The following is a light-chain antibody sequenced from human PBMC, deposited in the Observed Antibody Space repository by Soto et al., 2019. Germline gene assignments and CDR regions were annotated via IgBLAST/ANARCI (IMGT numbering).Light chain of an antibody. CDR2: KAS. CDR1: QTISSW. J-gene: IGKJ1*01. V-gene: IGKV1-5*03. Sequence: DIKMTQSPSALSGSVGDRVTITCRASQTISSWLAWYQQKPGKAPKLLIYKASSLESGVPSRFSGSGSGTEFTLAISSLQPDDFASYYCQQYNSYPWTFGQVAKVDI. CDR3: QQYNSYPWT.